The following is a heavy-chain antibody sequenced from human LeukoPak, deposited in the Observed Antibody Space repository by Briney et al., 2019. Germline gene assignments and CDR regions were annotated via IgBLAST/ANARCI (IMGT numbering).Heavy chain of an antibody. V-gene: IGHV1-2*02. CDR2: INPNSGGT. CDR3: AILDCSSTSCYDS. Sequence: ASVKVSCKASGYTFTGYYMHWVRQAPGQGREGMGWINPNSGGTNYAQKFQGRVTITRDTSISTAYMELSRLRSDDTAVYYCAILDCSSTSCYDSWGQGTLVTVSS. J-gene: IGHJ5*01. CDR1: GYTFTGYY. D-gene: IGHD2-2*01.